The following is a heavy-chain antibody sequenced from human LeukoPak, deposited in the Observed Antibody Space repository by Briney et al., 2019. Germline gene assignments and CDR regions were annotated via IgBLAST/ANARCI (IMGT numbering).Heavy chain of an antibody. Sequence: PGGSLRLSCAASGFTFSDYYMSWIRQAPGKGLEWVSYISSSGSTIYYADSVKGRFTISRDNAKNSLYLQMNSLRAEDTAVYYCAGGGYDFWSGYYPYYYYGMDVWGQGTTVTVSS. CDR3: AGGGYDFWSGYYPYYYYGMDV. D-gene: IGHD3-3*01. J-gene: IGHJ6*02. CDR2: ISSSGSTI. V-gene: IGHV3-11*01. CDR1: GFTFSDYY.